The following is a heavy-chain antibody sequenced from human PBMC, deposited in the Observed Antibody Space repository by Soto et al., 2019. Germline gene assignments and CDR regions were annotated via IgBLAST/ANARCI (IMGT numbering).Heavy chain of an antibody. J-gene: IGHJ4*02. CDR2: ISAYNGNT. D-gene: IGHD2-15*01. CDR1: GYTFTSYG. V-gene: IGHV1-18*01. Sequence: QVQLVQSGAEVKKPGASVKVSCKASGYTFTSYGIIWVRQAPGQGLEWMGWISAYNGNTNYAQKLQGRVTMTTDTSTSTAYMELRSLRSDDTAVYYCARVSGGYCSGGSCYSGYFDYWGQGTLVTVSS. CDR3: ARVSGGYCSGGSCYSGYFDY.